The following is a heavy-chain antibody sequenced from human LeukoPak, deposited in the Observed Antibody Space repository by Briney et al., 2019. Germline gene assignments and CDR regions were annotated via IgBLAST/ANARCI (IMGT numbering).Heavy chain of an antibody. D-gene: IGHD6-19*01. CDR2: INTNTGNP. CDR1: GYTFTSYA. CDR3: ARDEVAGNNWFDP. Sequence: ASVKVSCKASGYTFTSYAMNWVRQAPGQGLEWMGWINTNTGNPTYARGFTGRFVFSLDTSVSTAYLQIGSLKAEDTAVYYCARDEVAGNNWFDPWGQGTLVTVSS. J-gene: IGHJ5*02. V-gene: IGHV7-4-1*01.